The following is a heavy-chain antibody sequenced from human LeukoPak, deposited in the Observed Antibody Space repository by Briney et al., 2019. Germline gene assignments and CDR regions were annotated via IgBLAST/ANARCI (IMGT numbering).Heavy chain of an antibody. D-gene: IGHD6-19*01. CDR2: ISWNSGSI. V-gene: IGHV3-9*01. Sequence: PGGSLRLSCAASGFTFDDYAMHWVRQAPGKGLEWVSGISWNSGSIGYADSVKGRFTISRDNAKNSLYLQMNSLRAEDTALYYCARTYSSGWYGKFDYWGQGTLVTVSS. CDR1: GFTFDDYA. J-gene: IGHJ4*02. CDR3: ARTYSSGWYGKFDY.